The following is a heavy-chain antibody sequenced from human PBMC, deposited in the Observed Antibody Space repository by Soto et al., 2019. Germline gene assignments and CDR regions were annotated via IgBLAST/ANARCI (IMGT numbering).Heavy chain of an antibody. CDR2: ISGYSGYT. D-gene: IGHD5-12*01. J-gene: IGHJ6*02. CDR1: GYTFTNYG. V-gene: IGHV1-18*01. CDR3: ARDRGSVAKGSYYNYGMEV. Sequence: ASVKVSCKALGYTFTNYGINWVRQAPGQGLEWMGWISGYSGYTNYAEKLQGRVTVTKDTSTSTAYLDLRSLRSDDTAVYYCARDRGSVAKGSYYNYGMEVWGQGTKVTVSS.